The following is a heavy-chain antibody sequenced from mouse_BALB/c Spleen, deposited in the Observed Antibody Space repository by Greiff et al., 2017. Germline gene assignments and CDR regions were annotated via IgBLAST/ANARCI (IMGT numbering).Heavy chain of an antibody. CDR1: GYTFTDYY. D-gene: IGHD1-2*01. J-gene: IGHJ1*01. CDR3: ARGSLLRLRYFDV. V-gene: IGHV1-77*01. CDR2: IYHGSGNT. Sequence: QLQQSGAELARPGASVKLSCKASGYTFTDYYINWVKQRTGQGLEWIGEIYHGSGNTYYNEKFKGKATLTADKSSSTAYMQLSSLTSEDSAVYFCARGSLLRLRYFDVWGAGTTVTVSS.